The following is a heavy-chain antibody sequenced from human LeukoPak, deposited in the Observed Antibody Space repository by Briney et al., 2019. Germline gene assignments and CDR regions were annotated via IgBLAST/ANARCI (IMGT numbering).Heavy chain of an antibody. CDR2: INHSGST. Sequence: SETLSLTCAVYGGSFSGYYWGWIRQPPGKGLEWIGEINHSGSTNYNPSLQSRVTISVDTAKNQFSLKLSSVTAPDTAVYYGARHLGILTGYYIDYWGQGTLVTVSS. V-gene: IGHV4-34*01. D-gene: IGHD3-9*01. CDR1: GGSFSGYY. J-gene: IGHJ4*02. CDR3: ARHLGILTGYYIDY.